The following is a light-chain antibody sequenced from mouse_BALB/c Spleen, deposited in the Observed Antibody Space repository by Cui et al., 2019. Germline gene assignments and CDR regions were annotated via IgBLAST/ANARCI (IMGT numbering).Light chain of an antibody. CDR3: QQGSSYPWT. CDR1: SSVSY. J-gene: IGKJ1*01. Sequence: QLVLTQPPAIMSAPLGQEITLTCSASSSVSYMHWYQQKSGTSPKLLIYSTSNLASGVPSRFSGSGSGTFYSLTISSVEAEDAAEYDCQQGSSYPWTFGGGTKLEIK. CDR2: STS. V-gene: IGKV4-80*01.